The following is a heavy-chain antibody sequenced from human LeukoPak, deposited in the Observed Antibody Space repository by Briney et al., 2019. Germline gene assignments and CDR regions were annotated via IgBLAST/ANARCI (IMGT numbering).Heavy chain of an antibody. CDR2: ISSDGSRT. Sequence: GGSLRLSCAAPGVTFNTDWVYWGRQGSGEGLVWASRISSDGSRTEYADSVEGRFTISRDNAKNTLYLQMDSLRAEDTAVYYCARGPSHSGSYFVYWGQGTLVTVSS. J-gene: IGHJ4*02. CDR3: ARGPSHSGSYFVY. V-gene: IGHV3-74*03. CDR1: GVTFNTDW. D-gene: IGHD1-26*01.